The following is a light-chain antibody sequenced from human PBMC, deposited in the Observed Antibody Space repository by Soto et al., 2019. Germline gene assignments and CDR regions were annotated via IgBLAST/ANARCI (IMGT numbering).Light chain of an antibody. CDR2: AAS. CDR3: QQGNSFPLT. Sequence: DIQMTQSPSSVSASVGDRVTITCRASQDISSWLAWYQQKPGRAPNLLIYAASSLQSGVPPRFSGSGSGTDFTLTISSLQPEDFATYYCQQGNSFPLTFRGGTKVDIX. J-gene: IGKJ4*01. CDR1: QDISSW. V-gene: IGKV1-12*01.